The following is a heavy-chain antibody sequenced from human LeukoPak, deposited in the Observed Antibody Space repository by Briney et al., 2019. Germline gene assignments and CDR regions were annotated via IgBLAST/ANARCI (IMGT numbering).Heavy chain of an antibody. J-gene: IGHJ3*02. CDR1: EFTFSNYA. Sequence: RSLILSCAAAEFTFSNYAMSWVRQPPGKGLEWVSAISGGGDSTYYADSVNGRFTISRDNSKNTLYLQMNGLRGGDTALYYCAKVAGSSGWYGGNAFDIWGQGTMVTV. V-gene: IGHV3-23*01. CDR3: AKVAGSSGWYGGNAFDI. D-gene: IGHD6-19*01. CDR2: ISGGGDST.